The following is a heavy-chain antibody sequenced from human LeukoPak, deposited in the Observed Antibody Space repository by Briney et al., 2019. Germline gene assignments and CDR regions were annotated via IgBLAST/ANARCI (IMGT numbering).Heavy chain of an antibody. CDR1: GFTFSTYW. J-gene: IGHJ4*02. CDR3: ARGTTSSPGLDY. V-gene: IGHV3-7*01. CDR2: IKEDGSET. Sequence: GGSLRLSCAASGFTFSTYWMTWVRQAPGKGLEWVGNIKEDGSETYYVGSVKGRFTTSRDNAKNSLYLQMYRLRAEDTAVYYCARGTTSSPGLDYWGQGTPVTVSS. D-gene: IGHD2-2*01.